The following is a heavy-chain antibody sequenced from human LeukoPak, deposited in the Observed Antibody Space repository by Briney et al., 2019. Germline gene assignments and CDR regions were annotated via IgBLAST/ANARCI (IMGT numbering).Heavy chain of an antibody. CDR3: ARDWGAGTELVNWFDP. CDR1: GYTFTGYY. J-gene: IGHJ5*02. CDR2: INPNSGGT. D-gene: IGHD6-13*01. Sequence: ASVKVSCKASGYTFTGYYMHWVRQAPGQGLEWMGWINPNSGGTNYAQKFQGRVTMTRDTSISTAYMELSRLRSDDTAVYYCARDWGAGTELVNWFDPWGQGTLVTVSS. V-gene: IGHV1-2*02.